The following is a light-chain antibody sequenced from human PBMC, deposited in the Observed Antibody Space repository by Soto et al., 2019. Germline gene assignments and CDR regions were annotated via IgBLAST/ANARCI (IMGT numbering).Light chain of an antibody. CDR2: GAS. CDR3: QQYNKWPPDT. Sequence: EIVMTQSPATLSVSPGERATLSCRASQSVSRNLAWYQQKPGRAPRLLIYGASTRATGIPARFSGSGSGTEFTLTISSLQSEDFAVYYCQQYNKWPPDTFGQGTKLEIK. CDR1: QSVSRN. J-gene: IGKJ2*01. V-gene: IGKV3-15*01.